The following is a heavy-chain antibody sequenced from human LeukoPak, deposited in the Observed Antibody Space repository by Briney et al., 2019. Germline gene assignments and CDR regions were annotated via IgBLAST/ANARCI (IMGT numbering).Heavy chain of an antibody. CDR1: GGSFSGYY. CDR3: ARVHGDYDAFGI. Sequence: SETLSLTCAVYGGSFSGYYWSWIRQPPGEGLEWIGEINHSGSTNYNPSLKSRVTISVDTSKNQFSLKLSSVTAADTAVYYCARVHGDYDAFGIWGQGTMVTVSS. CDR2: INHSGST. D-gene: IGHD4-17*01. J-gene: IGHJ3*02. V-gene: IGHV4-34*01.